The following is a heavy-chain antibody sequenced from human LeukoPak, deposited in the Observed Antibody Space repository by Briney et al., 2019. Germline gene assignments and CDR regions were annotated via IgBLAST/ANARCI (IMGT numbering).Heavy chain of an antibody. V-gene: IGHV3-74*01. CDR3: ARSLGYSSGG. D-gene: IGHD2-15*01. CDR1: GFPFRSHW. CDR2: ISTDGTTT. J-gene: IGHJ4*02. Sequence: GGSLRLSCAASGFPFRSHWMHWVRQVPGKGLVWVSHISTDGTTTNYADSVKGRFTISRDNAKDTLYLQLNSLRAEDAAIYYCARSLGYSSGGWGQGTLVTVSS.